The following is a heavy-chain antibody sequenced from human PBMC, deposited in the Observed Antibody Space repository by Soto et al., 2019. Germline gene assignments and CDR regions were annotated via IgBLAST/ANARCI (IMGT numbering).Heavy chain of an antibody. Sequence: QVQLVESGGGVVQPGRSLRLSCAASGFTFSSYGMHWVRQAPGKGLEWVAVISYDGSKKYYADSVKGRFTISRDNSKKPLYLQMKSLRAEDTAVYYCAKDYTWYSSGWLVQHWGQGTLVTVSS. J-gene: IGHJ1*01. V-gene: IGHV3-30*18. CDR1: GFTFSSYG. D-gene: IGHD6-19*01. CDR2: ISYDGSKK. CDR3: AKDYTWYSSGWLVQH.